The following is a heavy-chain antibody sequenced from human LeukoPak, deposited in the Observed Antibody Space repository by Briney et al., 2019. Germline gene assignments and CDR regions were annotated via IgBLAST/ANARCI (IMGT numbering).Heavy chain of an antibody. V-gene: IGHV3-49*04. J-gene: IGHJ4*02. CDR1: GFTFGDYA. CDR2: IRSKAYGGTT. D-gene: IGHD3-22*01. Sequence: GGSLRFSCTASGFTFGDYAMSWVRQAPGKGLEWVGFIRSKAYGGTTEYAASVKGRFTISRDDSKSIAYLQMNSLKTEDTAVYYCTRGDSSGYYNPTDYWGQGTLDTVSS. CDR3: TRGDSSGYYNPTDY.